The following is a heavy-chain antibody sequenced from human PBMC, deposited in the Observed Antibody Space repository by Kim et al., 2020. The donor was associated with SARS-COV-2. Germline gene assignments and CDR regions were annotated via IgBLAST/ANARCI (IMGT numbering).Heavy chain of an antibody. CDR3: ARLACSSTSCYPFDY. V-gene: IGHV4-59*08. Sequence: NPSLKRRVTIAVDTAKNQFSLKLSSVTAADTAVYYCARLACSSTSCYPFDYWGQGTLVTVSS. J-gene: IGHJ4*02. D-gene: IGHD2-2*01.